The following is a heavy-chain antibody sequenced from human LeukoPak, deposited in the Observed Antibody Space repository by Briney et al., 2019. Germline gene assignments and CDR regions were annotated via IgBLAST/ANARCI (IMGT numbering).Heavy chain of an antibody. CDR3: ARDRTLNSDAFDI. Sequence: ASVKASCKASGYTFIGYYIHWVRQAPGQGLEWMGWINPYSGGTNYAQTLQGRVTMTRDTSISTAYMELIALRSDDTAVYYCARDRTLNSDAFDIWGQGTMVTVSS. CDR1: GYTFIGYY. D-gene: IGHD1-7*01. CDR2: INPYSGGT. V-gene: IGHV1-2*02. J-gene: IGHJ3*02.